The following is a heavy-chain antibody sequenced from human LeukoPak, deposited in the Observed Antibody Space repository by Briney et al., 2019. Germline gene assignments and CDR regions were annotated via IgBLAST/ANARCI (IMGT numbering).Heavy chain of an antibody. Sequence: GGSLRLSCAASGFTFISYSMSWARQAPGKGLEWVSSISSGSSYIYYADSVNGRFTISRDNARNSLYLLMNSLRAEDTAIYYCARDRGSDTSGYEDFDYWGQGTLVTVSS. D-gene: IGHD3-22*01. J-gene: IGHJ4*02. CDR3: ARDRGSDTSGYEDFDY. V-gene: IGHV3-21*01. CDR1: GFTFISYS. CDR2: ISSGSSYI.